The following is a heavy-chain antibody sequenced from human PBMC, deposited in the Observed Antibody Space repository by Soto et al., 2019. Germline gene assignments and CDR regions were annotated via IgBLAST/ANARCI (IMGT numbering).Heavy chain of an antibody. CDR1: GFTFSSYA. D-gene: IGHD2-15*01. J-gene: IGHJ4*02. V-gene: IGHV3-30-3*01. CDR3: ARWLGGSPPKYYFDY. Sequence: GGSLRLSCAASGFTFSSYAMHWVRQAPGKGLEWVAVISYDGSNKYYADSVKGRFTISRDNSKNTLYLQMNSLRAEDTAVYYCARWLGGSPPKYYFDYWGQGTLVTVSS. CDR2: ISYDGSNK.